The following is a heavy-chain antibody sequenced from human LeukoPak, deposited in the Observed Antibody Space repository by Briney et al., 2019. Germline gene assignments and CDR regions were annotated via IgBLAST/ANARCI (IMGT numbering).Heavy chain of an antibody. D-gene: IGHD3-9*01. V-gene: IGHV1-69*05. J-gene: IGHJ5*02. CDR1: GGTFSSYA. CDR2: IIPIFGTA. CDR3: ARGSGDISAGYYPFGFDP. Sequence: SVKVSCKASGGTFSSYAISWVRQAPGQGLEWMGGIIPIFGTANYAQKFQGRVTITTDESTSTAYMELSSLRSEDTAVYYCARGSGDISAGYYPFGFDPWGQRTLVTVSS.